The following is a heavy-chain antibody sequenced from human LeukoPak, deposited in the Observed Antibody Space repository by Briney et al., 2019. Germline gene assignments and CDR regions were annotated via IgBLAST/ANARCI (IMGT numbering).Heavy chain of an antibody. CDR3: ARGRFGSYISFDS. D-gene: IGHD1-26*01. CDR1: GFTFSSYS. CDR2: ISSSSSYI. J-gene: IGHJ4*02. Sequence: GGSLRLSCAASGFTFSSYSMNWVRQAPGKGLEWVSSISSSSSYICYADSVKGRFTISRDNAKNSLHLQMNSLRAEDTAVYYCARGRFGSYISFDSWGQGTLVTVSS. V-gene: IGHV3-21*01.